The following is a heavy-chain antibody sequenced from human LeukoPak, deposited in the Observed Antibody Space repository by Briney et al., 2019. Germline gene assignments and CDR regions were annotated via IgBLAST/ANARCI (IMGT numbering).Heavy chain of an antibody. V-gene: IGHV3-21*01. D-gene: IGHD1-26*01. Sequence: GGSLRLSCAASGFTFSSYTMNWVRQAPGKGLEWVSSISSTSSYIYYAESMKGRFTISRDNAKNSLYLQTNSLRAEDTAVYYCARDSGSYGTLWYFDYWGQGTLVTVSS. J-gene: IGHJ4*02. CDR1: GFTFSSYT. CDR2: ISSTSSYI. CDR3: ARDSGSYGTLWYFDY.